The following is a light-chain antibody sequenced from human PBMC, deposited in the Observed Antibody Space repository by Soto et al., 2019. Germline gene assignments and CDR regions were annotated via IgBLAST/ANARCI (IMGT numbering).Light chain of an antibody. Sequence: QSVLTQPPSASGTPGQRGPISCSGSSSNLGSNTVNWYQQLPGTAPKLLIYSNNQRPSGVPDRFSGSKSGTSASLAISGLQSEDEADYYCAAWDDSLNGWVFGGGTKLTVL. V-gene: IGLV1-44*01. CDR1: SSNLGSNT. CDR3: AAWDDSLNGWV. J-gene: IGLJ3*02. CDR2: SNN.